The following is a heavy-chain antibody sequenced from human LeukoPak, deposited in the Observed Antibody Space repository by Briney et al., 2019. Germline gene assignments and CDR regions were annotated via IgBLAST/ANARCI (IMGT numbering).Heavy chain of an antibody. CDR1: GFSFRNYA. CDR2: INTDGRIT. V-gene: IGHV3-64*02. Sequence: GGSLRLSCVASGFSFRNYAIYSVRQAPGKGLEYVSVINTDGRITYYEDSVMGRFTISRDNSKNTVYLQMDSLRGEDMAVYYCTRDGGSFCDFDYWGQGALVAVSS. CDR3: TRDGGSFCDFDY. D-gene: IGHD1-26*01. J-gene: IGHJ4*02.